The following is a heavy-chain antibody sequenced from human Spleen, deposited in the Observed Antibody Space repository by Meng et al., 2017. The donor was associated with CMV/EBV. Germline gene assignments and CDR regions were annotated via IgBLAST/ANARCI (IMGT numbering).Heavy chain of an antibody. Sequence: SISSCDYYWSWNRQPPGKGLEWIGYIYYSGSTYYNPSLKSRVTISVDTSKNQFSLKLSSVTAADTAVYYCARGSRVDRFPQTMAPVYWGQGTLVTVSS. CDR3: ARGSRVDRFPQTMAPVY. V-gene: IGHV4-30-4*08. D-gene: IGHD3-10*01. J-gene: IGHJ4*02. CDR1: SISSCDYY. CDR2: IYYSGST.